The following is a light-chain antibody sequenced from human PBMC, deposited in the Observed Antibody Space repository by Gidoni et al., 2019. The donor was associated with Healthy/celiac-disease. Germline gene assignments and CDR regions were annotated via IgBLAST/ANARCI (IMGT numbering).Light chain of an antibody. J-gene: IGLJ1*01. CDR3: QSYDSSLSGSSYV. CDR2: GNS. V-gene: IGLV1-40*01. CDR1: SSNIGAGYD. Sequence: QSVLTPPPSVSGAPGQRVTISCTGSSSNIGAGYDVHWYQQLPGTAPKLLIYGNSNRPSGVLDRFSGSKSGTSASLAITGLQAEDEADYYCQSYDSSLSGSSYVFGTGTKVTVL.